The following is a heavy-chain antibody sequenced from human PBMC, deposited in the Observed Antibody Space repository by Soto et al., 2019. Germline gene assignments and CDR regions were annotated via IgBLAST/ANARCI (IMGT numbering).Heavy chain of an antibody. J-gene: IGHJ5*02. CDR2: INHSGST. V-gene: IGHV4-34*01. CDR3: ERFKNSLADRGNWFDP. Sequence: SETLSLTCAVYGGSFSGYYWSWIRQPPGKGLEWIGEINHSGSTNYNPSLKSRVTISVDTSKNQFSLKLSSVTAADTAVYYCERFKNSLADRGNWFDPWGQGTLVTVSS. CDR1: GGSFSGYY. D-gene: IGHD3-16*02.